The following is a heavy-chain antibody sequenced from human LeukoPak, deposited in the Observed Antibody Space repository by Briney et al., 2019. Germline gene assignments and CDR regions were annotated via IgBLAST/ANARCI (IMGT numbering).Heavy chain of an antibody. CDR2: ISYDGSNK. Sequence: GRSLRLPCAASGFTFSSYAMHWVRQAPGKGLEWVAVISYDGSNKYYADSVKGRFTISRDNSKNTLYLQMNSLRAEDTAVYYCARDSLGCYDPWGQGTLVTVSS. CDR1: GFTFSSYA. V-gene: IGHV3-30*04. J-gene: IGHJ5*02. D-gene: IGHD2-15*01. CDR3: ARDSLGCYDP.